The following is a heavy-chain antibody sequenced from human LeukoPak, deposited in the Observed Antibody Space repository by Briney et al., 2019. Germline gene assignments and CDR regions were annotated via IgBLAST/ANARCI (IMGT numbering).Heavy chain of an antibody. J-gene: IGHJ3*02. V-gene: IGHV1-69*06. CDR3: ARGPVGGTTYNDGDAFDI. CDR2: IIPIFGTT. Sequence: SVKVSCKASGGTFSSYAISWVRQAPGQGLEWMGGIIPIFGTTNYAQKFQDRVTITADKSTSTAYMELSSLRSEDTAVYYCARGPVGGTTYNDGDAFDIWGQGTMVTVSS. CDR1: GGTFSSYA. D-gene: IGHD1-7*01.